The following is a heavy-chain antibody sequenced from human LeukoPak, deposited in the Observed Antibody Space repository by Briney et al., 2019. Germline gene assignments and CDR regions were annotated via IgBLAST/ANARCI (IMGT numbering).Heavy chain of an antibody. J-gene: IGHJ6*03. V-gene: IGHV7-4-1*02. CDR1: GYTFSSYA. Sequence: ASVKVSCKASGYTFSSYAMNWVRQAPGQGLEWMGWMNTSTGNPTYAQGFTGRFVFSLDTSVSTAYLQISSLKAEDTAVYYCAREATVSTFYYYYMDVWGKGTTVTVSS. D-gene: IGHD4-17*01. CDR3: AREATVSTFYYYYMDV. CDR2: MNTSTGNP.